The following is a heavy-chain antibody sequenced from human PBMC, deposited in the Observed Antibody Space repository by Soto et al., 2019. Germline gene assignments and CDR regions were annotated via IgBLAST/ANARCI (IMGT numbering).Heavy chain of an antibody. V-gene: IGHV1-3*01. CDR1: GYTFTSYA. D-gene: IGHD5-18*01. CDR2: INAGNGNT. J-gene: IGHJ4*02. CDR3: ARGLNGYLHYFDY. Sequence: QVQFVQSGAEVKKPGASVKVSCKASGYTFTSYAMHWVRQAPGQRLEWMGWINAGNGNTKYSQKFQGGVTITRDTSASTAYMELSSLRSEDTAVYYCARGLNGYLHYFDYWGQGTLVTVSS.